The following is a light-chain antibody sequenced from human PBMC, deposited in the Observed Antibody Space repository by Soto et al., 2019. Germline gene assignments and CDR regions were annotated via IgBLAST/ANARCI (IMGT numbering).Light chain of an antibody. J-gene: IGKJ2*01. CDR3: MQGTHWPYT. CDR2: KVS. Sequence: DVVMTQSPLSLAVTLGQPASISCRSSQSLVYSNGVTYLNWFQQRPGQSPRRLIHKVSNRDSGVPDRCSGSAAGTDFTLKISRVEAEDGGVYYCMQGTHWPYTFGQGTKLEIK. V-gene: IGKV2-30*01. CDR1: QSLVYSNGVTY.